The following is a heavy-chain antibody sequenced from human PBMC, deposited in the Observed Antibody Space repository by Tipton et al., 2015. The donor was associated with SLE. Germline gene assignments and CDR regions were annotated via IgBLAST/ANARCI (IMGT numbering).Heavy chain of an antibody. V-gene: IGHV4-34*01. CDR2: IDHSRST. J-gene: IGHJ4*02. CDR3: ARGPLSIEIPAAGVIDC. Sequence: TLSLTCAVYGGSFSVHYWSWSWIRQPPGKGLEWIGEIDHSRSTNYNPSLKSRVTISVDTSKNQFSLKLNSVTAADTAVYYCARGPLSIEIPAAGVIDCWGQGTLVTVPS. CDR1: GGSFSVHY. D-gene: IGHD6-13*01.